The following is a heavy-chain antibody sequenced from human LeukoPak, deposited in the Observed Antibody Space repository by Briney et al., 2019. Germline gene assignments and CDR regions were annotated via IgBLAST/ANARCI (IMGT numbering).Heavy chain of an antibody. Sequence: GGSLRLSCAASGFTFSSYWMSWVRQAPGKGLEWVANIKQDGSEKYYVDPVKGRFTISRDNAKNSLYLQMNSLRAEDTAVYYCARDFRGVAAAEPYNWFDPWGQGTLVTVSS. V-gene: IGHV3-7*01. CDR2: IKQDGSEK. CDR3: ARDFRGVAAAEPYNWFDP. D-gene: IGHD6-13*01. CDR1: GFTFSSYW. J-gene: IGHJ5*02.